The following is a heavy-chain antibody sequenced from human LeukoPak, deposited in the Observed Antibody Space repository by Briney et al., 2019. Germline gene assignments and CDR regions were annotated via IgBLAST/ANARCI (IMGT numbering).Heavy chain of an antibody. D-gene: IGHD3-16*01. J-gene: IGHJ4*02. CDR2: ISSSGITI. Sequence: GGSLRLSCAASGFTFSDYYMTWIRQAPGKGLEWVSYISSSGITIYYADSVKGRFTISRDNAKNTLYLQMNSLRVEDTAVYYCVCLGLGGLSLDWGQGTLVTVSS. CDR3: VCLGLGGLSLD. CDR1: GFTFSDYY. V-gene: IGHV3-11*04.